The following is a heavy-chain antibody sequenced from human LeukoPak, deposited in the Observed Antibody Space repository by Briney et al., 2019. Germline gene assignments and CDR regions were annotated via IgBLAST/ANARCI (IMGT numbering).Heavy chain of an antibody. CDR1: GFTFSSYG. Sequence: GGSLRLSCAASGFTFSSYGMHWVRQAPGKGLEWVAVISYDGSNKYYADSVKGRFTISRDHSKNTLYLQMNSLRAEDTAVYYCAKDRRALYSIAAAGTFDYWGQGTLVTVSS. D-gene: IGHD6-13*01. J-gene: IGHJ4*02. V-gene: IGHV3-30*18. CDR2: ISYDGSNK. CDR3: AKDRRALYSIAAAGTFDY.